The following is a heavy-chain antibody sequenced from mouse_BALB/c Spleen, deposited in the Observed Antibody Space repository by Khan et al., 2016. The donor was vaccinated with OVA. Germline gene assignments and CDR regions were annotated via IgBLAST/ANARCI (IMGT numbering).Heavy chain of an antibody. CDR1: GFSLTNYG. CDR2: IWSDGST. D-gene: IGHD2-10*01. J-gene: IGHJ4*01. V-gene: IGHV2-6-1*01. CDR3: ARQPYYHYNIMDY. Sequence: QVQLKQSGPGLVAPSQSLSITCTISGFSLTNYGVHWVRQPPGKGLEWLVVIWSDGSTTYNSALQSRLTITKDNSQSQVFLKMNSLQTYDTAIYFCARQPYYHYNIMDYWGQGTSVTVSS.